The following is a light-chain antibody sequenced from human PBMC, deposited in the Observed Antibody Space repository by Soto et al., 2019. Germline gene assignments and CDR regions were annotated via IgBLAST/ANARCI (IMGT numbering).Light chain of an antibody. Sequence: DIPMTQSPSTLSAFVGDTVTITCRASQSISHWLAWYQQRPGRAPKLLIYDASSLESGVPSRFSGSGSGTEFTLTISSLQPDDFATYYCQQYDSSSPTFGQGTKLEIK. J-gene: IGKJ2*01. CDR1: QSISHW. CDR3: QQYDSSSPT. V-gene: IGKV1-5*01. CDR2: DAS.